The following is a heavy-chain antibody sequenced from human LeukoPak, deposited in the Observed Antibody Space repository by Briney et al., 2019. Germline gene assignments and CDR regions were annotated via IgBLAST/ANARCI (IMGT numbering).Heavy chain of an antibody. CDR2: VYPSAGTS. D-gene: IGHD3-16*01. J-gene: IGHJ4*02. Sequence: GASVKVSCKASGYIFTSYYMHWVRQAPGQGLEWLGVVYPSAGTSDPAQRFRARITLSDDTSMSTAYMELRSLKSEDTAIYFCVREYHGGYFDFWGQGTLVTVSS. V-gene: IGHV1-46*03. CDR3: VREYHGGYFDF. CDR1: GYIFTSYY.